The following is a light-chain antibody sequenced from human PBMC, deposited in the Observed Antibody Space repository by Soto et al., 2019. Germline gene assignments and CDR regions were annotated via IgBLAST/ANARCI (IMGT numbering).Light chain of an antibody. J-gene: IGLJ2*01. V-gene: IGLV1-40*01. CDR1: SSNIGAGYD. CDR3: QSYDSSLSGWVV. Sequence: QSVLTQPPSVSGAPGQRVTISCTGSSSNIGAGYDVHWYQQLPGTAPKLLIYGNSNRPSGVPDRFSGSKSGTSASLAITGLQAEDEADYYCQSYDSSLSGWVVFGGGTKVNVL. CDR2: GNS.